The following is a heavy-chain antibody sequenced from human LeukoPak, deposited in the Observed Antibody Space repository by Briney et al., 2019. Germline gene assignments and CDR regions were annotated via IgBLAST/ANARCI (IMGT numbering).Heavy chain of an antibody. D-gene: IGHD5-12*01. J-gene: IGHJ4*02. Sequence: SQTLSLTCTVSGGSISSGGYYWSWIRQHPGKGLEWIGYIYYSGSTYYNPSLKSRVTISVDTSKNQFSPKLSSVTAADTAVYYCARAREWLRFFDYWGQGTLVTVSS. CDR2: IYYSGST. CDR3: ARAREWLRFFDY. CDR1: GGSISSGGYY. V-gene: IGHV4-31*03.